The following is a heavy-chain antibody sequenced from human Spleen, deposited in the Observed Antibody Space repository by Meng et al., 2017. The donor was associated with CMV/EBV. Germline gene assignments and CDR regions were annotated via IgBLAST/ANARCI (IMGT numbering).Heavy chain of an antibody. CDR1: GGSISSYY. CDR2: IYYSGST. V-gene: IGHV4-59*08. J-gene: IGHJ6*02. CDR3: ARRDTDAYYYGMDV. Sequence: SETLSLTCTVSGGSISSYYWSWIRQPPGKGLEWIGYIYYSGSTNYNPSLKSRVTISVDTSKKQISLKLTSVTAADTAVYYCARRDTDAYYYGMDVWGQGTTVTVSS.